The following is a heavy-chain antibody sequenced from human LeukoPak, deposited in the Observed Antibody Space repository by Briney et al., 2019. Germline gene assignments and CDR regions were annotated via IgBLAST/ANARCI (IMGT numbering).Heavy chain of an antibody. Sequence: GGSLRLSCAASGFTFSDYEMHWVRQAPGKGLEWVSFIYSAGSTHYSDSVKGRFTISIDNSKNTLYLQMNSLRAEDTAVYYCARRAGAYSHPYDYWGQGTLVTVSS. CDR2: IYSAGST. D-gene: IGHD4/OR15-4a*01. J-gene: IGHJ4*02. CDR1: GFTFSDYE. V-gene: IGHV3-53*01. CDR3: ARRAGAYSHPYDY.